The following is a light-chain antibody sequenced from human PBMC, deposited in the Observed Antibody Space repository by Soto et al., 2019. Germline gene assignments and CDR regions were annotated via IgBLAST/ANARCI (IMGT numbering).Light chain of an antibody. J-gene: IGKJ5*01. Sequence: ENVLMEKAGTSPLSPGDRATLSCRASQSVSSSYLAWDQQKPGQAPRLLIYGASSRATGIPDRFSVSGSGTAVYLIVIRLGHECDAVYRCQRYGSSISLGQGTRLEIK. CDR2: GAS. CDR3: QRYGSSIS. CDR1: QSVSSSY. V-gene: IGKV3-20*01.